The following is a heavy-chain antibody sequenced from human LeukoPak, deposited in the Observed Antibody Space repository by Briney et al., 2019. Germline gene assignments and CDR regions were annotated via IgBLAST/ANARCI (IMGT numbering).Heavy chain of an antibody. CDR2: IYYPGST. J-gene: IGHJ6*02. Sequence: WDTLSLTCTVHGGSRSSYHWIWIRQSPGNELQGLAHIYYPGSTNYNPSLKNRVTISVVTSKNQFSLKLTSVTAADTAVYYCARDGSQHYYDNNDYQYGMDVWGQGTTVTVSS. D-gene: IGHD3-22*01. CDR3: ARDGSQHYYDNNDYQYGMDV. V-gene: IGHV4-59*01. CDR1: GGSRSSYH.